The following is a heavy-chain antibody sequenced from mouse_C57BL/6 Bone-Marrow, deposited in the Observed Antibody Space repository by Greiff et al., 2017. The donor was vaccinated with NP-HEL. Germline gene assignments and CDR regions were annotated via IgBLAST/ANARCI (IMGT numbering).Heavy chain of an antibody. V-gene: IGHV1-26*01. D-gene: IGHD4-1*01. Sequence: EVQLQQSGPELVKPGASVKISCKASGYTFTDYYMNWVKQSHGKSLEWIGDINPNNGGTSYNQKFKGKATLTVDKSSSTAYMELRSLTSEDSAVYSCARSLGRVFAYWGQGTLVTVSA. CDR1: GYTFTDYY. CDR3: ARSLGRVFAY. CDR2: INPNNGGT. J-gene: IGHJ3*01.